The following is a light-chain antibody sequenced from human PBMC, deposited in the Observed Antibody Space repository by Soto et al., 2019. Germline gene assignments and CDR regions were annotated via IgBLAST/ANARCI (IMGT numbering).Light chain of an antibody. Sequence: EIVLTQSPGTLSLSPGERATLSCRVSQSVSSSYLAWYQQKPGQAPRLLIYGASSRATGIPDRFSGSGSGTDFTLTISRLEPEDFAVFYCQQYGSSPITFGQGTRLENK. CDR2: GAS. J-gene: IGKJ5*01. CDR3: QQYGSSPIT. V-gene: IGKV3-20*01. CDR1: QSVSSSY.